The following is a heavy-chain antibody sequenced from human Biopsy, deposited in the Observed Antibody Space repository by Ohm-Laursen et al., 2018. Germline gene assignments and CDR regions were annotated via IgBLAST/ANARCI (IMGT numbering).Heavy chain of an antibody. CDR2: IYTSGST. V-gene: IGHV4-4*07. J-gene: IGHJ4*02. Sequence: SETLSLTCTVSGASISSYYWTWIRQPAGKGLEWIGRIYTSGSTNYNPSLKSRVTMSVDTSKNQFSLKLTSLTAADTAVYFCAAVDYSAYTTVDYWGQGTLITVSS. CDR1: GASISSYY. D-gene: IGHD5-12*01. CDR3: AAVDYSAYTTVDY.